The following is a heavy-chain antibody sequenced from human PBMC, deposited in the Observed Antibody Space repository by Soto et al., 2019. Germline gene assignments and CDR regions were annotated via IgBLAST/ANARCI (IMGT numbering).Heavy chain of an antibody. D-gene: IGHD3-10*01. V-gene: IGHV1-2*04. CDR2: NNRNSGGT. Sequence: QVQLVQSGAEVKKPGASVKVSCKASGYTFTGYYMHWVRQAPGQGLEWMGWNNRNSGGTNYAQKFQGWVTMTRDTSIGTAYMELSRLRSDDTAVYYCARDQITMVRGETDGMDVWGQGTTVTVSS. CDR3: ARDQITMVRGETDGMDV. J-gene: IGHJ6*02. CDR1: GYTFTGYY.